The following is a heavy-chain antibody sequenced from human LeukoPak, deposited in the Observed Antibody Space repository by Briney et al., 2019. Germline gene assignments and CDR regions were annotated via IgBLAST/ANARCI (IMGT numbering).Heavy chain of an antibody. CDR2: INHSGST. Sequence: SETLSLTCAVYGGSFSGYYWSWIRQPPGKGLEWIGEINHSGSTNYNPSLKSRVTIPVDTSKNQFSLKLSSVTAADTAVYYCARARRIFTTVTPKTWYYYGMDVWGQGTTVTVSS. CDR3: ARARRIFTTVTPKTWYYYGMDV. V-gene: IGHV4-34*01. J-gene: IGHJ6*02. CDR1: GGSFSGYY. D-gene: IGHD4-17*01.